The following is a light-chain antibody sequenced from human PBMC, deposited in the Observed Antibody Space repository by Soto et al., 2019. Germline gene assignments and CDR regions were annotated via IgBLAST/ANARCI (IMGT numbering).Light chain of an antibody. Sequence: EIVMTQSPATLSVSPGERATLSCRASQSVSRNLAWYQQKPGQAPRLLIYGASTRATGIPARFSGSGSGTEFTLTISSLQAEDFAVYNCQQYNNWPLTFGKGTKVEIK. CDR3: QQYNNWPLT. V-gene: IGKV3-15*01. J-gene: IGKJ1*01. CDR2: GAS. CDR1: QSVSRN.